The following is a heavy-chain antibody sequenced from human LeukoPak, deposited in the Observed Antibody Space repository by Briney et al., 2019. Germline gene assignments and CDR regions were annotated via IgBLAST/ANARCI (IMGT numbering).Heavy chain of an antibody. CDR2: INHSGST. Sequence: SETLSLTCAVYGGSFSGYYWSWIRQPPGKGLEWIGEINHSGSTNYNPSLKRRVTISVDTSKNQFSLKLSSVTAADTAVYYCARVVVVPAAKGAPDYWGQGTLVTVSS. CDR1: GGSFSGYY. J-gene: IGHJ4*02. CDR3: ARVVVVPAAKGAPDY. V-gene: IGHV4-34*01. D-gene: IGHD2-2*01.